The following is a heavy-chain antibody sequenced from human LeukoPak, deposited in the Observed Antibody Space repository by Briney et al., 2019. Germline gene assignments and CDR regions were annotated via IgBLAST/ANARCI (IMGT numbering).Heavy chain of an antibody. D-gene: IGHD5-24*01. Sequence: ASVKVSCKSSGGTFRSDEISWVRQAPGQGLEWMGGIIPIFGTPNYAQKFQGRVTITADESTSTVYMELSSLQSEDTAVYFCAGRDGYKFCFDSWGRGTLVTVSS. CDR2: IIPIFGTP. J-gene: IGHJ4*02. V-gene: IGHV1-69*13. CDR3: AGRDGYKFCFDS. CDR1: GGTFRSDE.